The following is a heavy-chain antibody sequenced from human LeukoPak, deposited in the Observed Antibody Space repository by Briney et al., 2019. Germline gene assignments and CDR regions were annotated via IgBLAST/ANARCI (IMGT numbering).Heavy chain of an antibody. CDR3: ARRPGRENLAYNWFDP. J-gene: IGHJ5*02. V-gene: IGHV4-39*07. D-gene: IGHD2-2*01. CDR1: GGSISSSSYY. Sequence: SETLSLTCTVSGGSISSSSYYWGWIRQPPGKGLEWIGSIYYSGSTYYNPSLKSRVTISVDTSKNQFSLKLSSVTAADTAVYYCARRPGRENLAYNWFDPWGQGTLVTVSS. CDR2: IYYSGST.